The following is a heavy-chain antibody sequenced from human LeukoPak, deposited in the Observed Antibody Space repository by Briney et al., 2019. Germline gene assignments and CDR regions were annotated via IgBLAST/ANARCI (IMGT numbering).Heavy chain of an antibody. CDR3: ARGFGVLLWFGEYPSWFDP. CDR1: GGSISSHY. V-gene: IGHV4-59*11. J-gene: IGHJ5*02. Sequence: SETLSLTCTVSGGSISSHYWSWIRQPPGEGLEWIGYIYYSGSTNYNPSLKSRVTISVDTSKNQFSLKLSSVTAADTAVYYCARGFGVLLWFGEYPSWFDPWGQGTLVTVSS. D-gene: IGHD3-10*01. CDR2: IYYSGST.